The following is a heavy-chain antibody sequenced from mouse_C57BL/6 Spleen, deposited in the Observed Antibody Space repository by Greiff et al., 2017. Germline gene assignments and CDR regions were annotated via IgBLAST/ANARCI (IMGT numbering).Heavy chain of an antibody. D-gene: IGHD2-5*01. Sequence: QVQLQQPGAELVKPGASVKLSCKASGYTFTSYWMQWVKQRPGQGLEWIGEIDPSDSYTNYNQKVKGKATLTVDTSSSTAYMQLSSLTSEDSAVYYCARGDYSNYLAWFAYWGQGTLVTVSA. CDR2: IDPSDSYT. CDR1: GYTFTSYW. J-gene: IGHJ3*01. V-gene: IGHV1-50*01. CDR3: ARGDYSNYLAWFAY.